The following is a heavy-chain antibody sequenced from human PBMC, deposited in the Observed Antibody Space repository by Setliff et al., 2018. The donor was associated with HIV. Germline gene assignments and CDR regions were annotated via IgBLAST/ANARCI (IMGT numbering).Heavy chain of an antibody. CDR3: ASVIPYSAWFDP. CDR2: IIPISRTT. CDR1: GGTISSYT. V-gene: IGHV1-69*05. D-gene: IGHD4-4*01. Sequence: GASVKVSCKASGGTISSYTITWVRQAPGQGLEWMGMIIPISRTTNYAQKFQGRVTITTDESTRTAYMELSSLRSEDTAIYYCASVIPYSAWFDPWGQGTLVTVSS. J-gene: IGHJ5*02.